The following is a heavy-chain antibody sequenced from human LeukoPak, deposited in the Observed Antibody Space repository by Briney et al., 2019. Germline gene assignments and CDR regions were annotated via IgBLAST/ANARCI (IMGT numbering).Heavy chain of an antibody. CDR1: GVTFSSYG. V-gene: IGHV3-30*02. CDR3: AKDSAVSGSYPDASDV. Sequence: GGSLRLSCVASGVTFSSYGMHWVRQAPGKGLEWVAFIRFDGSNEYYIDSVKGRFTLSRDSSKNTLYLQMSGLRAEDTAVYFCAKDSAVSGSYPDASDVWGQGTMVTVSS. D-gene: IGHD1-26*01. J-gene: IGHJ3*01. CDR2: IRFDGSNE.